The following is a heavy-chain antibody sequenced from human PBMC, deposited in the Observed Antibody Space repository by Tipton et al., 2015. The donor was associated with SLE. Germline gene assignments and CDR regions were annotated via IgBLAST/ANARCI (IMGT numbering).Heavy chain of an antibody. CDR1: GGSISSYY. Sequence: TLSLTCTVSGGSISSYYWSWIRPPAGKGLEWIGRVYTSGSTNYNPSLKSRVTMSVDTSKNQFSLKLSSVTAADTAVYYCAEGVLPWAAFDIWGQGTMVTVSS. CDR3: AEGVLPWAAFDI. J-gene: IGHJ3*02. D-gene: IGHD3-10*01. V-gene: IGHV4-4*07. CDR2: VYTSGST.